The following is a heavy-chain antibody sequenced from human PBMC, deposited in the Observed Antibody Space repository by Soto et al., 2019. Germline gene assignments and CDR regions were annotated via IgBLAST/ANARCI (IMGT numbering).Heavy chain of an antibody. CDR3: AHGSGWLFDY. D-gene: IGHD6-19*01. CDR2: IYWDDDK. CDR1: GFSLSTSEVG. J-gene: IGHJ4*02. Sequence: QITLKESGPTLVKPTQTLTLTCSFSGFSLSTSEVGVGWIRQPPGKGLEWLALIYWDDDKEYSPSLRSRLTITKDTSKNQVVLIMTNLEPTDTATYYCAHGSGWLFDYWGQGTLVTVSS. V-gene: IGHV2-5*02.